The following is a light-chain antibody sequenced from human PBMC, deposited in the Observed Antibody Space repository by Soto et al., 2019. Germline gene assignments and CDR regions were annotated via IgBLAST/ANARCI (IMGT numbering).Light chain of an antibody. Sequence: QPVLTQSSSASASLGSSVKLTCTLSGGHSAYIIAWHQHQPGKAPRYLMKVEGDGTYSKGSGVPHRFSGSSSGADRYLTISNLQFEDEADYYCETWDTHIHKVFGGGTQLTVL. J-gene: IGLJ3*02. CDR3: ETWDTHIHKV. CDR1: GGHSAYI. V-gene: IGLV4-60*02. CDR2: VEGDGTY.